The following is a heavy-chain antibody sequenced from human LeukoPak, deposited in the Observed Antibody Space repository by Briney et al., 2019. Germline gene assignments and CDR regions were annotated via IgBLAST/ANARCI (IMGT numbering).Heavy chain of an antibody. CDR2: VYYSGGT. D-gene: IGHD4-23*01. CDR3: ARLTQITAWYIHY. CDR1: GGSINSYY. V-gene: IGHV4-59*08. Sequence: SETLSLTCTVSGGSINSYYWSWIRQPPGKGLEWIGQVYYSGGTNYIPSLKSRVSISVDTPKNQLSLKLSSVTAADTAVYYCARLTQITAWYIHYWGQGTLVTVSS. J-gene: IGHJ4*02.